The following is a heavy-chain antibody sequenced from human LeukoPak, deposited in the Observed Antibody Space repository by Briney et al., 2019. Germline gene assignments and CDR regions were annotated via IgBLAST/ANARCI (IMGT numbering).Heavy chain of an antibody. CDR2: IQPDGSEQ. CDR3: ASQSFARFGP. D-gene: IGHD3-16*01. V-gene: IGHV3-7*01. CDR1: GFAFSRSW. Sequence: GGSLRLSCVASGFAFSRSWMSWVRQAPGKGLEWVGNIQPDGSEQYPVDSVKGRFTISRDNSRNSLFLQMSSLRVEDTAVYYCASQSFARFGPWGQGTLVTVSS. J-gene: IGHJ5*02.